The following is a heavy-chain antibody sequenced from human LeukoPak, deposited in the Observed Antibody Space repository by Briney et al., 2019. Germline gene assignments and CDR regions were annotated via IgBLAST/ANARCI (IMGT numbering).Heavy chain of an antibody. D-gene: IGHD1-26*01. V-gene: IGHV1-2*02. CDR2: INPNSGGT. Sequence: GASVKVSCKASGYTFTGYYMHWVRQAPGQGLEWMGWINPNSGGTNYAQKFQGRVTMTRDTSISTAYMELSRLRSDDTAVYYCARNGPKYRPRWELRPDFQHGGQGTLVPVSS. J-gene: IGHJ1*01. CDR1: GYTFTGYY. CDR3: ARNGPKYRPRWELRPDFQH.